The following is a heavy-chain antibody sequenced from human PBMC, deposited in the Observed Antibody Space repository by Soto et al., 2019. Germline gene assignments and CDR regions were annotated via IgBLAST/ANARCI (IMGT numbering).Heavy chain of an antibody. CDR1: GFTFSSYW. CDR3: ARGSAVEAAGIYYYHGMDV. D-gene: IGHD6-13*01. J-gene: IGHJ6*02. CDR2: INSDGSST. V-gene: IGHV3-74*01. Sequence: GGSLRLSCAASGFTFSSYWMHWVRQAPGKGLVWVSRINSDGSSTSYADSVKGRFTISRDNAKNTLYLQMNSLRAEDTAVYYCARGSAVEAAGIYYYHGMDVWGQGTTVTVSS.